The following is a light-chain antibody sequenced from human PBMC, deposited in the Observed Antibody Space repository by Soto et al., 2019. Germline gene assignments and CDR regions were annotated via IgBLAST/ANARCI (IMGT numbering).Light chain of an antibody. V-gene: IGLV3-1*01. CDR2: QYN. CDR1: KLGDKY. J-gene: IGLJ2*01. CDR3: QAWDSSTGV. Sequence: SYELTQPPSVSVSPGQTASITCSGDKLGDKYACWYQQKPGQSPVLVIYQYNKRPSGIPERFSGSNSGNTATLTISGTQAMDEADYYCQAWDSSTGVFGGGTKLTVL.